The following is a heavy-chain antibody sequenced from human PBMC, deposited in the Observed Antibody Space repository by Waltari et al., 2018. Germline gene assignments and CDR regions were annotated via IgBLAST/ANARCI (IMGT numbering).Heavy chain of an antibody. D-gene: IGHD5-18*01. Sequence: QVQLQESGPGLVKPSETLSLTCTVSGGAISSYSWGWIRQPAGKGLEWIGRIYSSGSTNYNPSLKSRVSMSVDTSRGQFSLKLRSVTAADTAVYYCARGGLRIKPTARVYNWFDPWGQGTLVTVSS. J-gene: IGHJ5*02. V-gene: IGHV4-4*07. CDR1: GGAISSYS. CDR3: ARGGLRIKPTARVYNWFDP. CDR2: IYSSGST.